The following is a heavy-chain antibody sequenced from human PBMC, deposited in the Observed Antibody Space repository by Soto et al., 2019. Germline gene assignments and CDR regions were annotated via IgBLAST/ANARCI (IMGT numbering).Heavy chain of an antibody. CDR2: ISYDGSNK. J-gene: IGHJ4*02. CDR3: ARDKGYCSDTSCPDFDY. D-gene: IGHD2-15*01. V-gene: IGHV3-30-3*01. CDR1: GFTFSSYA. Sequence: GGSLRLSCAASGFTFSSYAMHWVRQAPGKGLEWVAVISYDGSNKYYADSVKGRFTISRDNSKNTLYLQMNSLKYEDTAVYYCARDKGYCSDTSCPDFDYWGQGTLVTVSS.